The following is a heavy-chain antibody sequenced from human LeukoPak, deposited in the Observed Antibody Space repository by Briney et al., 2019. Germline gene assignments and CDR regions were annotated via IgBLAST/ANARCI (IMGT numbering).Heavy chain of an antibody. CDR2: IYYSGST. D-gene: IGHD4-17*01. V-gene: IGHV4-39*01. CDR3: ARHPRLPIRGDYGWFDP. Sequence: PSETLSLTCTVSGGSISSSSYYWGWIRQPPGKGLEWIGSIYYSGSTYYNPSLKSRVTISVDTSKNQFSLKLSSVTAADTAVYYCARHPRLPIRGDYGWFDPWGQGTLVTVSS. CDR1: GGSISSSSYY. J-gene: IGHJ5*02.